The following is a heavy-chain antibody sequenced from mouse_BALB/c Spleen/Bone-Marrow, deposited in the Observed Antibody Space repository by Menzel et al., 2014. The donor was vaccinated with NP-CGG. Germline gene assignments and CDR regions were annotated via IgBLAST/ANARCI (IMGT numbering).Heavy chain of an antibody. CDR3: ARQEFAIYWYFDV. CDR1: GFNIKDTY. Sequence: VTLKECGAELVKPGASVKLSCSASGFNIKDTYMHWVKQKPEQGLEWIGRIDPANGNTKYDPKFQGKATITADTSSNTVDLQLSSLTFEDTAVYYCARQEFAIYWYFDVWGAGTPVTVSS. D-gene: IGHD1-3*01. CDR2: IDPANGNT. J-gene: IGHJ1*01. V-gene: IGHV14-3*02.